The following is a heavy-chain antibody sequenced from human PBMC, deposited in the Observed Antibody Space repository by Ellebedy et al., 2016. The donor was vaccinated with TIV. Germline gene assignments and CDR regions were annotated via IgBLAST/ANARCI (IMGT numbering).Heavy chain of an antibody. CDR3: ARDTRFIDQQHNWFDP. J-gene: IGHJ5*02. V-gene: IGHV3-11*01. CDR2: ISSSGTPI. Sequence: GESLKISCAASGFIFSDYAMSWIRQAPGKGLEWISYISSSGTPIYYADSVRGRFTISRDNAKNSLDLQMHSLRADDTAVYYCARDTRFIDQQHNWFDPWGQGTQVTVSS. CDR1: GFIFSDYA. D-gene: IGHD6-13*01.